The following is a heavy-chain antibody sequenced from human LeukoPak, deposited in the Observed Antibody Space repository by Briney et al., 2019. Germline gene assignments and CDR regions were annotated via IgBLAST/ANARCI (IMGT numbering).Heavy chain of an antibody. CDR3: ARDRVTETFDY. J-gene: IGHJ4*02. CDR1: GYTFTSYY. D-gene: IGHD1-14*01. V-gene: IGHV1-46*01. CDR2: INPSGGST. Sequence: ASVMVSCKASGYTFTSYYMHWVRQAPGQGLEWMGIINPSGGSTSYAQKFQGRVTMTRDTSTSTVYMELSSLRSEDTAVYYCARDRVTETFDYWGQGTLVTVSS.